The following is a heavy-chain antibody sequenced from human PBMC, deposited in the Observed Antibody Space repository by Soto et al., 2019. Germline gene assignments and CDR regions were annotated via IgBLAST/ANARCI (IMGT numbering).Heavy chain of an antibody. Sequence: QVQLVQSGAEVKKPGASVKVSCKASGYTLTNYYMHWVRQAPGQGLEWMGIISPSGDSTSYPQKFQVRLTMTTDTSTSTVYMELNSLRSEDTAVYYCVRDPWNYWGQGTLVIVSS. CDR1: GYTLTNYY. D-gene: IGHD5-12*01. J-gene: IGHJ4*02. V-gene: IGHV1-46*01. CDR2: ISPSGDST. CDR3: VRDPWNY.